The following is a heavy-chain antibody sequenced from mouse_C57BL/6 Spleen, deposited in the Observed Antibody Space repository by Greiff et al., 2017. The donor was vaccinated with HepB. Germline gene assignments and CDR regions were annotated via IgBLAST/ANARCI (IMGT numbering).Heavy chain of an antibody. Sequence: QVQLKESGPGLVQPSQSLSITCTVSGFSLTSYGVHWVRQSPGKGLEWLGVIWRGGSTDYNAAFMSRLSITKDNSKSQVFFKMNSLQADDTAIYYCAKAPREGLYGYDEAWFAYWGQGTLVTVSA. V-gene: IGHV2-5*01. CDR1: GFSLTSYG. CDR2: IWRGGST. CDR3: AKAPREGLYGYDEAWFAY. D-gene: IGHD2-2*01. J-gene: IGHJ3*01.